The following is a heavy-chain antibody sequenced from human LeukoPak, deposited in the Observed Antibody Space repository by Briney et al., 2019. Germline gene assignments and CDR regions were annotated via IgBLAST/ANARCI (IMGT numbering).Heavy chain of an antibody. D-gene: IGHD3-22*01. CDR1: GYTLTELS. V-gene: IGHV1-24*01. Sequence: ASVKVSCKVSGYTLTELSMHWVRQAPGKGLEWMGGFYPEDGETIYAQKFQGRVTMTEDTSTDTAYMELSSLRSEDTAVYYCATVLAYYDSSGSRLFDYWGQGTLVTVSS. CDR3: ATVLAYYDSSGSRLFDY. CDR2: FYPEDGET. J-gene: IGHJ4*02.